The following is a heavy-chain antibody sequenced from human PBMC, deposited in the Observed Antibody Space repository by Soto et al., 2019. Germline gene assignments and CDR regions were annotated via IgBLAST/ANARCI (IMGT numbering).Heavy chain of an antibody. D-gene: IGHD4-17*01. V-gene: IGHV3-13*05. Sequence: GGSLRLSCAASGFTFSSYDMHWVRHATGKGLEWVSAIGTAGDPYYPGSVKGRFTITRENAKNSLYLQMNSLRAGDTAVYYCARGSGEMTTNAFDIWGQGTMVTVSS. J-gene: IGHJ3*02. CDR1: GFTFSSYD. CDR2: IGTAGDP. CDR3: ARGSGEMTTNAFDI.